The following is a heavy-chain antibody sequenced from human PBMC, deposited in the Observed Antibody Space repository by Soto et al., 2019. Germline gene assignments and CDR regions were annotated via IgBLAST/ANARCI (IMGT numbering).Heavy chain of an antibody. CDR2: SSSSGSTV. V-gene: IGHV3-48*03. CDR1: GFTLISFE. J-gene: IGHJ1*01. D-gene: IGHD1-1*01. Sequence: GSLRLSCAAWGFTLISFEMNWVRQAPGKGLEWLSYSSSSGSTVYYADSVKGRFTISRDNAKNSVYLQMNSLRAEDTAVYYCARATKDWGQGPLVTVSS. CDR3: ARATKD.